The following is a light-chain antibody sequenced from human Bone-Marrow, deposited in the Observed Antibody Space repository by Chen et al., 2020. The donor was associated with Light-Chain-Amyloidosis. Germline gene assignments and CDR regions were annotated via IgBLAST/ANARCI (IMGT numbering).Light chain of an antibody. CDR3: SSYAGVTTFVI. CDR1: SSDVGSYNL. V-gene: IGLV2-23*02. CDR2: DDS. Sequence: QPALTQPSSVSGSPGQSITISCTGTSSDVGSYNLVSWYQQQPGKVPNLMIYDDSKRPSGVSYRCAGSKSGNTASLTISGLQAEDEADYYCSSYAGVTTFVIFGGGTNLTVL. J-gene: IGLJ2*01.